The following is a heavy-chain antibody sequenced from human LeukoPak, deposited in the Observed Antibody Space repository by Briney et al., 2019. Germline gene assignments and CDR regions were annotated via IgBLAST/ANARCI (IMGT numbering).Heavy chain of an antibody. Sequence: ASVKVSCKASGYTFNSYGISWVRQAPGQGLAWMGWISAYNGNTNYSKKFQDRVTMTTDTSTSTAYMELRSLRSDDTAVYYCAREGYCNSTSCDKPFDCWGQGALVTVSS. CDR2: ISAYNGNT. CDR1: GYTFNSYG. J-gene: IGHJ4*02. V-gene: IGHV1-18*01. CDR3: AREGYCNSTSCDKPFDC. D-gene: IGHD2-2*01.